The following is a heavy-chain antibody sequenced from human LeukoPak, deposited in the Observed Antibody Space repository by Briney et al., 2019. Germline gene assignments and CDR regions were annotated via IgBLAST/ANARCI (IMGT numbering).Heavy chain of an antibody. CDR2: IKQDGSEK. D-gene: IGHD3-16*01. J-gene: IGHJ5*02. Sequence: GGSLRLSCAASGFTFSSYWMSWVRQAPGKGLEWVSNIKQDGSEKYYVDSVKGRFTISRDNAKNSLYLQMNSLIAEDTAVYYCARIYAGPYNWFDPWGRGTLVTVSS. CDR3: ARIYAGPYNWFDP. CDR1: GFTFSSYW. V-gene: IGHV3-7*03.